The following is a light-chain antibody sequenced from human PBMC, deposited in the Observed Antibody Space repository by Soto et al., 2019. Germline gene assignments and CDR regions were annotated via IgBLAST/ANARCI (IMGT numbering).Light chain of an antibody. J-gene: IGKJ1*01. CDR2: KAS. CDR1: QTISSW. V-gene: IGKV1-5*03. Sequence: DIQMTQSPSTLSASVGDRFTITCRASQTISSWLAWYQQKPGKAPKLLIYKASTLKSGVPSRFSGSGSGTEFTLTISSLQSEDFATYYCQQYYSYPRTFGQGTKVDIK. CDR3: QQYYSYPRT.